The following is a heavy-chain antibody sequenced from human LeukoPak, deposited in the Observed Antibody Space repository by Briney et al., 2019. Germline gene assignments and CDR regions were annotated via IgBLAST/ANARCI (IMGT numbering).Heavy chain of an antibody. V-gene: IGHV3-23*01. CDR3: AKDRSGSYGMDV. CDR1: GFTFSSYA. D-gene: IGHD1-26*01. CDR2: ISGSGGST. Sequence: GGSLRLSCAASGFTFSSYAMSWVRQAPGKGLEWVSAISGSGGSTYYADSAKGRFTISRDNSKNTLYLQMNSLRAEDTAVYYCAKDRSGSYGMDVWGKGTTVTVSS. J-gene: IGHJ6*04.